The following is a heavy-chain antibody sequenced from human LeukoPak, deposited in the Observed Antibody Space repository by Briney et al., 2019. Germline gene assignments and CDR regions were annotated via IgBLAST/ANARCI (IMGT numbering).Heavy chain of an antibody. J-gene: IGHJ6*02. CDR1: GLTFSSYD. D-gene: IGHD5-24*01. CDR3: AKDIRDVANDYYYYGMDV. CDR2: IGTAGDT. Sequence: GGSLRLSCAASGLTFSSYDMHWVRQPTGKGLECVSAIGTAGDTYYPGSVKARFTISRENAKNTLYLQMNSLRAEDTAVYYCAKDIRDVANDYYYYGMDVWGQGTTVTVSS. V-gene: IGHV3-13*01.